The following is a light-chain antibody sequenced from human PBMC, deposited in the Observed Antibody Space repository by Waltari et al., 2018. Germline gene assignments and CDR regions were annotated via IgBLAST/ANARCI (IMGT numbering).Light chain of an antibody. CDR2: TAS. Sequence: DIQMTQSPSSLSASVGDRVTITCPASQSIRTYLNWYRQKPGKAPELLIYTASNLQTGVPSRFSGSGSGTDFTLTISNLQPEDFVTYYCQQSYSLPLTFGGGTMVEIK. J-gene: IGKJ4*01. CDR3: QQSYSLPLT. V-gene: IGKV1-39*01. CDR1: QSIRTY.